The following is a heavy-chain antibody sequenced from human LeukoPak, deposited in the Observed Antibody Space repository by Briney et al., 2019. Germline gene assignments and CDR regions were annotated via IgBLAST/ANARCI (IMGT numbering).Heavy chain of an antibody. CDR3: ARGKLAPRNPFDY. V-gene: IGHV4-59*01. D-gene: IGHD1-14*01. CDR2: IYYSGST. CDR1: GGSFSGYY. J-gene: IGHJ4*02. Sequence: PSETLSLTCAVYGGSFSGYYWSWIRQPPGKGLEWIGYIYYSGSTNYNPSLKSRVTISVDTSKNQFSLKLSSVTAADTAVYYCARGKLAPRNPFDYWGQGTLVTVSS.